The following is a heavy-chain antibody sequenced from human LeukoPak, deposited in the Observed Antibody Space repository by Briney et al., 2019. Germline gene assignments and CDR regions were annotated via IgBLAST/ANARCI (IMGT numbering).Heavy chain of an antibody. CDR2: INPNGGGT. V-gene: IGHV1-2*02. CDR1: GYTFTGYY. CDR3: ARESCSSTNCYSWFDP. D-gene: IGHD2-2*01. J-gene: IGHJ5*02. Sequence: ASVRVSRKASGYTFTGYYMHWVRQAPGQGLEWMGWINPNGGGTNYEQNFQGRVTMTRDTSISTAYMELSRLRSDDTAVYCCARESCSSTNCYSWFDPWGQGTLVTVSS.